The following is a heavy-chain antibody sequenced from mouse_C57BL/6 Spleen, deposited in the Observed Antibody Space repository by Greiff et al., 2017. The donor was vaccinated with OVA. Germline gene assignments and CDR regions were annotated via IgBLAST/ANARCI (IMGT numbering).Heavy chain of an antibody. D-gene: IGHD1-1*01. CDR2: INPSTGGT. Sequence: VQLQQSGPELVKPGASVKISCKASGYSFTGYYMNWVKQSPEKSLEWIGEINPSTGGTTYNQKFKAKATLTVDKSSSTAYMQLKSLTSEDSAVYYCALYYNGSSSLDYWGQGTTLTVSS. J-gene: IGHJ2*01. CDR1: GYSFTGYY. CDR3: ALYYNGSSSLDY. V-gene: IGHV1-42*01.